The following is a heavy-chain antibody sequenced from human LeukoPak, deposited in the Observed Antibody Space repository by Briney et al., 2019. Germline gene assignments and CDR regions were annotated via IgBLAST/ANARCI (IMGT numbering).Heavy chain of an antibody. D-gene: IGHD6-13*01. CDR3: ARDSPPLYSSSYVY. J-gene: IGHJ4*02. CDR1: GGSISNYY. Sequence: SETLSLTCTVSGGSISNYYLTWIRQPPGKGLEWIGYIYNSGSTNYNPSLKSRATISADTSKNQFSLKLSSVTAADTAVYYCARDSPPLYSSSYVYWGQGTLVTVSS. V-gene: IGHV4-59*01. CDR2: IYNSGST.